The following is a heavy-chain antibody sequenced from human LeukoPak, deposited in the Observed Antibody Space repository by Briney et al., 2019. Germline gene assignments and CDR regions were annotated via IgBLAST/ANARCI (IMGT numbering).Heavy chain of an antibody. D-gene: IGHD6-13*01. CDR1: GYTFTGYY. Sequence: ASVKVSCKASGYTFTGYYMHWVRQAPGQGLEWMGRINPNSGGTNYAQKFQGSVTMTRDTSISTAYMELSRLRSDDTAVYYCARDPTSGYSSSWYNNYWGQGTLVTVSS. CDR3: ARDPTSGYSSSWYNNY. V-gene: IGHV1-2*06. J-gene: IGHJ4*02. CDR2: INPNSGGT.